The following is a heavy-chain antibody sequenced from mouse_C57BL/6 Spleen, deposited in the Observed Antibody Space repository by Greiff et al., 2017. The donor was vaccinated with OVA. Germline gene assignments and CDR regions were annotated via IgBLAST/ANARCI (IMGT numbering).Heavy chain of an antibody. CDR1: GYTFTSYW. Sequence: QVQLQQPGAELVKPGASVKLSCKASGYTFTSYWMHWVKQRPGRGLEWIGRIDPNSGGTKYNEKFKSKATLTVDKPSSTAYMQRSSLTSEDSAVYYCAILFATTVVARGDWGQGTTLTVSS. D-gene: IGHD1-1*01. J-gene: IGHJ2*01. V-gene: IGHV1-72*01. CDR3: AILFATTVVARGD. CDR2: IDPNSGGT.